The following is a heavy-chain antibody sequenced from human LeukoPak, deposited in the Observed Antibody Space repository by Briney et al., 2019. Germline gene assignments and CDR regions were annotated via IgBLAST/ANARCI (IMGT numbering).Heavy chain of an antibody. CDR3: AKDSGSSWLFDC. V-gene: IGHV3-43*01. J-gene: IGHJ4*02. CDR2: ISWDGGST. CDR1: GFTFDDYT. Sequence: GGSLRLSCAASGFTFDDYTMHWVRQAPGKGLEGVSLISWDGGSTYYADSVKGRFTISRDNSKNSLYLQMNSLRTEDTALYYCAKDSGSSWLFDCWGQGTLVTVSS. D-gene: IGHD6-13*01.